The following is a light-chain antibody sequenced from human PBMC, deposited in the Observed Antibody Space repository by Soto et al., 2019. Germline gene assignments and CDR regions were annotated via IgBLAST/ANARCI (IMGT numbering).Light chain of an antibody. CDR2: GTY. V-gene: IGKV3-20*01. CDR1: QSVRSSY. J-gene: IGKJ4*01. Sequence: EIVLTQSPGIVSLSPEERATLSCRASQSVRSSYLAWYQQKFGQAPRLLIYGTYIRAAGIPDRFSGSGSGTDFTLTISRLEPEDFALYYYQQYGNSITFGGGTKVEIK. CDR3: QQYGNSIT.